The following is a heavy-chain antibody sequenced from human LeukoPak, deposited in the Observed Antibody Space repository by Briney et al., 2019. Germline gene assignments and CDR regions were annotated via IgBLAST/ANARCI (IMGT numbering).Heavy chain of an antibody. J-gene: IGHJ4*02. CDR1: GFTVSSNY. CDR2: ISSSSSYI. Sequence: GGSLRLSCAASGFTVSSNYMNWVRQAPGKGLEWVSSISSSSSYIYYADSVKGRFTISRDNAKNSLYLQMNSLRAEDTAVYYCARDQGITGTTSFDYWGQGTLVTVSS. V-gene: IGHV3-21*01. CDR3: ARDQGITGTTSFDY. D-gene: IGHD1-7*01.